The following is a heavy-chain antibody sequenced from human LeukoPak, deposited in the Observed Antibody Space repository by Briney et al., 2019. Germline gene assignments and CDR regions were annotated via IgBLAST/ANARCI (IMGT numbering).Heavy chain of an antibody. Sequence: GGSLRLSCEASGFTFSDAAMHWVRQTPGKGLEWVAVISNDADNEYYVDFAKGRFSISRDNSKNTLYLQMNSLRAEDTAVYYCGERYSSGWYDSWGQGTLVTVSS. J-gene: IGHJ4*02. CDR1: GFTFSDAA. V-gene: IGHV3-30-3*01. CDR3: GERYSSGWYDS. D-gene: IGHD6-19*01. CDR2: ISNDADNE.